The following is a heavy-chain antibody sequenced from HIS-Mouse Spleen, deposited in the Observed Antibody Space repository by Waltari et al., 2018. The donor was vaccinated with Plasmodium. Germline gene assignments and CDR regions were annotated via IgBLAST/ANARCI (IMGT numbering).Heavy chain of an antibody. CDR1: GFTFSSYW. CDR3: ASSWYWYFDL. D-gene: IGHD6-13*01. V-gene: IGHV3-7*01. J-gene: IGHJ2*01. CDR2: IKQDGSEK. Sequence: EVQLVESGGGLVQPGGSLRLSCAAPGFTFSSYWMSWVSQAPGKGLEWVANIKQDGSEKYYVDSVKGRCTISRDNAKNSLYLQMNSLRAEDTAVYYCASSWYWYFDLWGRGTLVTVSS.